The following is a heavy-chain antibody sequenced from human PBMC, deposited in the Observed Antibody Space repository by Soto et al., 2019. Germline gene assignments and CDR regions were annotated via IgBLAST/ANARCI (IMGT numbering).Heavy chain of an antibody. J-gene: IGHJ5*02. CDR3: ARLRGYQNNWFDP. Sequence: TLSLTCTVSGGSISSSSYYWGWIRQPPGKGLEWIGSIYYSGSTYYNPSLKSRVTISVDTSKNQFSLKLSSVTAADTAVYYCARLRGYQNNWFDPWGQGTLVTVSS. D-gene: IGHD3-10*01. CDR1: GGSISSSSYY. V-gene: IGHV4-39*01. CDR2: IYYSGST.